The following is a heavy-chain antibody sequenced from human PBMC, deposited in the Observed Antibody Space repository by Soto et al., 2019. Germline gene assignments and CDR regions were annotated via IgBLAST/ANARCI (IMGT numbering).Heavy chain of an antibody. CDR1: GGSFSGYY. V-gene: IGHV4-34*01. J-gene: IGHJ4*02. D-gene: IGHD3-22*01. CDR2: INHSGST. CDR3: ARGRRCVGYYDSSGKLDY. Sequence: TSETLSLTCAVYGGSFSGYYWSWIRQPPGKGLEWIGEINHSGSTNYNPSLKSRVTISVDTSKNQFSLKLSSVTAADTAVYYCARGRRCVGYYDSSGKLDYWGQGTLVTVSS.